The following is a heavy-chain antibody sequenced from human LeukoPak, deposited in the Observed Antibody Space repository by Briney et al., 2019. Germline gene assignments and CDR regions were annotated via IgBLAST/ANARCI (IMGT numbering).Heavy chain of an antibody. J-gene: IGHJ4*02. CDR3: ARAVSGRFDY. Sequence: SETLSLTCTVSGGPMSPYHWGWIRQPPGKGLEWTGYIYYSGSTNYNPSLNSRVTISVDTSKDQFSLRLSSVTAADTAIYYCARAVSGRFDYWGQGTLVTVSS. D-gene: IGHD6-19*01. CDR2: IYYSGST. CDR1: GGPMSPYH. V-gene: IGHV4-59*08.